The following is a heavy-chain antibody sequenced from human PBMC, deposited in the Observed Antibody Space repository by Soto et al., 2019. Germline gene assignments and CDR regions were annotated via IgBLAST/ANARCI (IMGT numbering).Heavy chain of an antibody. CDR2: IWYDGSNK. V-gene: IGHV3-33*01. Sequence: GGSLRLSCAASGYTFSSYGMHWVRQAPGKGLEWVAVIWYDGSNKYYADSVKGRFTISRDNSKNTLYLQMNSLRAEDTAVYYCARDLQLLDYYFDYWGQGTLVTVSS. J-gene: IGHJ4*02. CDR1: GYTFSSYG. CDR3: ARDLQLLDYYFDY. D-gene: IGHD1-1*01.